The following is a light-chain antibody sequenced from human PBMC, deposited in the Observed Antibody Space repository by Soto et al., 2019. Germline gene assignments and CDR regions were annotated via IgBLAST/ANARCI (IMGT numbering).Light chain of an antibody. CDR3: QQRSNWPRT. J-gene: IGKJ1*01. Sequence: ELVLTQSPATLSLSPGERATLSCRASQSVSSYLAWYQQKPGQAPRLLIYDASNRATGIPARFSGSGSGTDFTLTISSLEPEDFAVYYCQQRSNWPRTFGQGTKV. V-gene: IGKV3-11*01. CDR2: DAS. CDR1: QSVSSY.